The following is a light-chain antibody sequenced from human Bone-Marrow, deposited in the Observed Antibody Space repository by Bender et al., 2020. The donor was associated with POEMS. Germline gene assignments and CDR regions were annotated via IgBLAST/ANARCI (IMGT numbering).Light chain of an antibody. CDR1: SSDVGGYNF. CDR2: EVS. V-gene: IGLV2-14*01. Sequence: QSALTQPASVSGSPGQSITISCTGTSSDVGGYNFVSWFQQHPGKAPKLMIYEVSHRPSGVSHRFSGSKSANTASLTISGLQTEDEADYYCSSYTSTTTLYVFGTGTKVTVL. CDR3: SSYTSTTTLYV. J-gene: IGLJ1*01.